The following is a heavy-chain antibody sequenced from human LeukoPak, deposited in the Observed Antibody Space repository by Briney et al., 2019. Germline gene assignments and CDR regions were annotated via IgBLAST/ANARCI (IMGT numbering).Heavy chain of an antibody. CDR1: GGSMNSHY. J-gene: IGHJ5*02. D-gene: IGHD6-6*01. CDR2: MLDTVTT. V-gene: IGHV4-59*11. CDR3: ARGHYSSSSFWFDP. Sequence: PSETLSLTCTVSGGSMNSHYWSWIRQPPGKGLEWIGYMLDTVTTKDNPSLKSRFTLSADTSKNQFSLRLTSVTAADTAVYYCARGHYSSSSFWFDPWGQGTLVTVSS.